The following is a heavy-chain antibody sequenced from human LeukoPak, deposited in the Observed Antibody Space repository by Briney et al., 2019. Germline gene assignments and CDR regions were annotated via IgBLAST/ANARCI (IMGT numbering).Heavy chain of an antibody. D-gene: IGHD3-22*01. J-gene: IGHJ4*02. CDR2: TNPNSGGT. Sequence: ASVKVSCKASGYTFTGYYMHWVRQAPGQGLEWMGSTNPNSGGTNYAPKFQGRVTITRDPSISPAYMQLRKLRSDDTAVYYCARVDYYDSSGYVDYWGQGTLVTVSS. CDR1: GYTFTGYY. V-gene: IGHV1-2*02. CDR3: ARVDYYDSSGYVDY.